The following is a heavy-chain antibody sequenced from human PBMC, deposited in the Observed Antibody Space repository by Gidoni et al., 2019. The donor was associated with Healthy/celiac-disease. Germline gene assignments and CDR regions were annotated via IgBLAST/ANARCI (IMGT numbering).Heavy chain of an antibody. D-gene: IGHD6-19*01. Sequence: QVQLVQSGAEVKKPGASVKVSCKASGYTFTGYFMHWVRQAPGQGLEWMGWINPNRGGKNYAQKFQGRVTMTRDTSISTAYMELSRLRSDDTAVYYCASLPGIAVADAFDIWGQGTMVTVSS. CDR3: ASLPGIAVADAFDI. J-gene: IGHJ3*02. V-gene: IGHV1-2*02. CDR2: INPNRGGK. CDR1: GYTFTGYF.